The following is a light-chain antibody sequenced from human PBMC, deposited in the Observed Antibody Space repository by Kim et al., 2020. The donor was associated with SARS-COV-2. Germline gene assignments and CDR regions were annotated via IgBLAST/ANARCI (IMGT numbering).Light chain of an antibody. Sequence: VSVALGQTARITCGGNNIGTKNVHWFQQKPGQAPVLVIYRDRNRPSGIPERFSGSNSGNTATLTISRAQPGDEADYYCQVWDSSTGVFGGGTQLTVL. J-gene: IGLJ3*02. CDR1: NIGTKN. CDR2: RDR. CDR3: QVWDSSTGV. V-gene: IGLV3-9*01.